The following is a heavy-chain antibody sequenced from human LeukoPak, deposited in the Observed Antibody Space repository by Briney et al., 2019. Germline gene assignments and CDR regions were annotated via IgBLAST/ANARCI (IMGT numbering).Heavy chain of an antibody. CDR2: ISGSGDNT. Sequence: PGGSLRLSCAASGFTFSSYAMSWVRQAPGKGLEWVSGISGSGDNTYYADSVKGRFTISRDDSKNTLYVQVNSLGTEDTAAYYCAKAARSSVAGFFLDLWGRGTLVTVSS. J-gene: IGHJ2*01. D-gene: IGHD6-19*01. CDR1: GFTFSSYA. CDR3: AKAARSSVAGFFLDL. V-gene: IGHV3-23*01.